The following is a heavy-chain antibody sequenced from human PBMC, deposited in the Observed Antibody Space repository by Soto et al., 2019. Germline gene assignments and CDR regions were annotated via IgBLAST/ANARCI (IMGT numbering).Heavy chain of an antibody. D-gene: IGHD6-13*01. CDR1: GGSISSSSYY. Sequence: SETLSLTCTVSGGSISSSSYYWGWIRQPPGKGLEWIGSIYYSGSTYYNPSLKSRVTISVDTSKNQFSLKLSSVTAADTAVYYCARQPLVDLNFDYWGQGTLVTVSS. CDR3: ARQPLVDLNFDY. CDR2: IYYSGST. J-gene: IGHJ4*02. V-gene: IGHV4-39*01.